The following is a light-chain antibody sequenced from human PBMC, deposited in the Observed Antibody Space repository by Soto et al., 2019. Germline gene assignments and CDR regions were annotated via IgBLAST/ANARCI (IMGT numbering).Light chain of an antibody. V-gene: IGLV2-14*03. CDR1: SSDVGDYDH. J-gene: IGLJ2*01. Sequence: QSALTQPASVSGSPGQSVTISCIGTSSDVGDYDHVSWYRQPPGKAPKLMIYDVSNWPSGVSDRFSGSKSGNTASLSISGLQAEDEADYYCISYTSTSTVVFGGGTKLTVL. CDR3: ISYTSTSTVV. CDR2: DVS.